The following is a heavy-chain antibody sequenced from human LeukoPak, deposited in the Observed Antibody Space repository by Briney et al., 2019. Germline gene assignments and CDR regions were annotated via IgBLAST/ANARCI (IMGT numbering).Heavy chain of an antibody. CDR1: GYTFTGYY. D-gene: IGHD3-3*01. V-gene: IGHV1-69*05. CDR2: IIPIFGTA. J-gene: IGHJ6*03. Sequence: ASVKVSCKASGYTFTGYYMHWVRQAPGQGLEWMGGIIPIFGTANYAQKFQGRVTITTDESTSTAYMELSSLRSEDTAVYYCAGGEYDFWSGYSFYYYYMDVWGKGTTVTVSS. CDR3: AGGEYDFWSGYSFYYYYMDV.